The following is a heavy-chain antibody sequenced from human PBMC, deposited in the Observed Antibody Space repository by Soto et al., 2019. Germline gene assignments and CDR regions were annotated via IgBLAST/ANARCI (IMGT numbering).Heavy chain of an antibody. CDR1: GFIFSSYA. CDR3: ANLAGGWYEAFGI. CDR2: ISGSGGTA. D-gene: IGHD6-19*01. Sequence: EVQLLESGGGLVQPGGSLRLSCAASGFIFSSYAMTWVRQAPGKGLEWVSSISGSGGTAYYADSVKGRFTISRDNSRNTLDLKINSLRAEDTAVYYCANLAGGWYEAFGIWGQGTMVTVSS. J-gene: IGHJ3*02. V-gene: IGHV3-23*01.